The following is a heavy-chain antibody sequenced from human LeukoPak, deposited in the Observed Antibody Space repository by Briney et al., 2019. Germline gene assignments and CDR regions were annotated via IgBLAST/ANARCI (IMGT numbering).Heavy chain of an antibody. V-gene: IGHV3-23*01. CDR3: AKDHDRYSSSWYYFDY. CDR1: GFTFSSYA. Sequence: GGSLRLSCAASGFTFSSYAMSWVRQAPGKGLEWVSAISGSGGSTYYADSVKGRFTISRDNSKNTLYLQMNSLRAEDTAVYYCAKDHDRYSSSWYYFDYWGQGTLVTVSS. J-gene: IGHJ4*02. D-gene: IGHD6-13*01. CDR2: ISGSGGST.